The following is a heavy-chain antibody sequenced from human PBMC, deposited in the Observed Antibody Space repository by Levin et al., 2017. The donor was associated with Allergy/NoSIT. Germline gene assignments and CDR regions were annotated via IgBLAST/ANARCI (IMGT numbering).Heavy chain of an antibody. V-gene: IGHV3-30*18. CDR2: ISYDGSNK. CDR1: GFTFSSYG. Sequence: GESLKISCAASGFTFSSYGMHWVRQAPGKGLEWVAVISYDGSNKYYADSVKGRFTISRDNSKNTLYLQMNSLRAEDTAVYYCAKLEDSYGPYFDYWGQGTLVTVSS. CDR3: AKLEDSYGPYFDY. J-gene: IGHJ4*02. D-gene: IGHD5-18*01.